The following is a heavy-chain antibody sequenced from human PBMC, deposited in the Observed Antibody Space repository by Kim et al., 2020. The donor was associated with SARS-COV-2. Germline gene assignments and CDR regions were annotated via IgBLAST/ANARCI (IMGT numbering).Heavy chain of an antibody. D-gene: IGHD3-10*01. V-gene: IGHV3-21*01. CDR2: ISRDSSHT. CDR3: ARDYYGCTSYRRYAMYV. CDR1: GFAFNTYT. Sequence: GGSLRLSCIASGFAFNTYTMNWVRLAPGKGLDLVSSISRDSSHTNYADSVKGRFTISRDNAKNTLYLQMDSLRGEDTAVYYCARDYYGCTSYRRYAMYV. J-gene: IGHJ3*01.